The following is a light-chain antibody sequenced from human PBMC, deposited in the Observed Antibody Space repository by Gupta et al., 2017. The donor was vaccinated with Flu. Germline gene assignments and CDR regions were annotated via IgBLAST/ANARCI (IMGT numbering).Light chain of an antibody. CDR3: YSYTTISSPWV. CDR2: DVS. V-gene: IGLV2-14*03. CDR1: SRDVGGYND. J-gene: IGLJ3*02. Sequence: IANSCTGTSRDVGGYNDVSCYEHHPRDTPTLMIFDVSHRSSVVPTRFSVTKSVNTASLTNARLQADDDADYYFYSYTTISSPWVFGGGTKLTVL.